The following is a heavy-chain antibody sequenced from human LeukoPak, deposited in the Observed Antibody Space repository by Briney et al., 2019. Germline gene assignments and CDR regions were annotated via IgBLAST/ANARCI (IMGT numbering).Heavy chain of an antibody. D-gene: IGHD3-3*01. Sequence: SETLSLTCTVSGGSISSGSYYWSWIRQPAGKGLEWIGRIYTSGSTNYNPSLKSRVTISVDTSKNQFSLKLSSVTAADTAVYYCARHSRNWRAFDIWGQGTMVTVSS. V-gene: IGHV4-61*02. J-gene: IGHJ3*02. CDR1: GGSISSGSYY. CDR3: ARHSRNWRAFDI. CDR2: IYTSGST.